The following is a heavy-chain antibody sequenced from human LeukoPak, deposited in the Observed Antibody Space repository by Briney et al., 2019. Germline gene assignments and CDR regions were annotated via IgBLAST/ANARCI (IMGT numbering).Heavy chain of an antibody. CDR2: IYTDGSP. V-gene: IGHV4-61*02. Sequence: SETLSLTCTVSGGSISSGSYYWNWIRQPAGKGLEWIGRIYTDGSPNYNPSLKSRVTISVDTSKNQFSLKLSSVTAADTAVYYCARSSTTDANHYYYYYMDVWGKGTTVTVSS. D-gene: IGHD2-2*01. J-gene: IGHJ6*03. CDR1: GGSISSGSYY. CDR3: ARSSTTDANHYYYYYMDV.